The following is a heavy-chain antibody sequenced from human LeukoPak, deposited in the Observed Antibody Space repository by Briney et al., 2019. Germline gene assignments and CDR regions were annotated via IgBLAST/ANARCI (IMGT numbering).Heavy chain of an antibody. CDR1: GFSFEDYG. V-gene: IGHV3-9*01. CDR3: ARDGGSGEY. J-gene: IGHJ4*02. CDR2: INWKNYST. Sequence: GGSLRLSCAASGFSFEDYGMHWVRQGPGKGLEWVSGINWKNYSTGYGDSVEGRFTIYRDNAKNSLYLDMNSLRPEDTALYYCARDGGSGEYWGQGTLVTVSS. D-gene: IGHD3-10*01.